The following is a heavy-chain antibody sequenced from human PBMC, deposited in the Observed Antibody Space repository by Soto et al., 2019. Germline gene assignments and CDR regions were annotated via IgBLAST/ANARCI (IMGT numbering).Heavy chain of an antibody. CDR2: IKQDGSEK. J-gene: IGHJ6*02. CDR3: AREGFRAVMSYYGMDV. D-gene: IGHD3-16*01. Sequence: EVQLVESGGGLVQPGGSLRLSCAASGFTFSDYWMSWVRQAPGKGLEWVANIKQDGSEKYYVDSVKGRCTISRDNAKNSLYLQMNSLRAEDTVVYYGAREGFRAVMSYYGMDVWGQGTTVTVSS. CDR1: GFTFSDYW. V-gene: IGHV3-7*04.